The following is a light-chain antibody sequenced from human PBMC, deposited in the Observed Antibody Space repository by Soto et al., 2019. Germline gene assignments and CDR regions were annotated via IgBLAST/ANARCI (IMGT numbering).Light chain of an antibody. CDR1: SSDVGSYKF. CDR3: CSYTGSSSWV. Sequence: QSVLTQPASVSGSPGQSITISCTGTSSDVGSYKFVSWYQQHPGKAPKFIIYEGSKRPSGVSNRFSGSKSGNTASLTISGLQAEDEADYYCCSYTGSSSWVFGGGTKVTVL. J-gene: IGLJ3*02. CDR2: EGS. V-gene: IGLV2-23*01.